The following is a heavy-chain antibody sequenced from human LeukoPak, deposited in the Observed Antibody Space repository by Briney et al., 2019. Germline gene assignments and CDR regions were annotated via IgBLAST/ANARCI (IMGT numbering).Heavy chain of an antibody. V-gene: IGHV3-23*01. D-gene: IGHD6-19*01. CDR3: AKALNLEQWLTRYYYYGMDV. CDR1: GFTFSSYA. J-gene: IGHJ6*02. Sequence: GGSLRLSCAASGFTFSSYAMSWVRQAPGKGLEWVSAISGSGGSTYYADSVKGRFTISRDNSKNTLYLQMNSLRAEDTAVYYCAKALNLEQWLTRYYYYGMDVWGQGTTVTVSS. CDR2: ISGSGGST.